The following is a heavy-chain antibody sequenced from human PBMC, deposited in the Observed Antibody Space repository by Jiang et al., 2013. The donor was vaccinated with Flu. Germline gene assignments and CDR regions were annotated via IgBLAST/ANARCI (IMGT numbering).Heavy chain of an antibody. V-gene: IGHV4-30-4*01. D-gene: IGHD3-3*01. CDR2: IDYRGAT. Sequence: SGSGLVKPSQTLTLTCTISGTFIISGSNFWSWIRQSPERGLEWIGHIDYRGATYYNPFLKNRVAMSVDTFKNKFSLILTSVTVADTALYFCARDALRSGYSDLWGQGDL. CDR1: GTFIISGSNF. J-gene: IGHJ5*02. CDR3: ARDALRSGYSDL.